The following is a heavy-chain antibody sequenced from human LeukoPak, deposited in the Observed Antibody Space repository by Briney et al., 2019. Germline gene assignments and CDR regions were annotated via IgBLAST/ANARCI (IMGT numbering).Heavy chain of an antibody. CDR2: IYYSGST. CDR1: GGSISSYY. CDR3: ARVKNGYYFDY. V-gene: IGHV4-59*01. Sequence: TSETLSLTCTVSGGSISSYYWSWIRQPPGKGLEWIGYIYYSGSTNYNPSLKSRVTISVDTSKNQFSLKLSSVTAADTAVYYCARVKNGYYFDYWGQETLVTVSS. J-gene: IGHJ4*02. D-gene: IGHD2-8*01.